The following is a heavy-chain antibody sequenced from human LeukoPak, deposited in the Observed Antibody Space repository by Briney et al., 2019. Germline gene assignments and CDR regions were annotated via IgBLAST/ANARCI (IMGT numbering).Heavy chain of an antibody. D-gene: IGHD2-15*01. V-gene: IGHV3-64D*08. J-gene: IGHJ6*02. Sequence: PGGSLRLSCSAAGFPFSSYAMHWVRQAPGKGLEYVSAIFDSGGDTHYVDSVKGRFTISRDKPKNSLYLQMSSLRAEDTAVYFCVRGYSFGPYGMDVWGQGTTVTVFS. CDR2: IFDSGGDT. CDR1: GFPFSSYA. CDR3: VRGYSFGPYGMDV.